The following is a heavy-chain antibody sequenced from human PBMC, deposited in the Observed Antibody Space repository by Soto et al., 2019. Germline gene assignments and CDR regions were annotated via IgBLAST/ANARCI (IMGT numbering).Heavy chain of an antibody. V-gene: IGHV3-30*18. CDR1: GFTFSSYG. CDR2: ISYDGSNK. CDR3: AKDLLELPHYYYGMDV. Sequence: QVQLVESGGGVVQPGRFLRLSCAASGFTFSSYGMHWVRQAPGKGLEWVAVISYDGSNKYYADSVKGRFTISRDNSKNTLYLQMNSLRAEDTAVYYCAKDLLELPHYYYGMDVWGQGTTVTVSS. J-gene: IGHJ6*02. D-gene: IGHD1-7*01.